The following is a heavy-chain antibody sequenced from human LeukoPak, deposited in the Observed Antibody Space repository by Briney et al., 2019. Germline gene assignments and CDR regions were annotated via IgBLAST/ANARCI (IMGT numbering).Heavy chain of an antibody. Sequence: PGGSLRLSCAASGFTFSDYYMSWIRQAPGKGLEWVSYISSSSSYTNYADSVKGRFTISRDNAKNSLYLQMNSLRAEDTAVYYCARDLRSYYGSGSYYYNWFDPWGQGTLVTVSS. CDR3: ARDLRSYYGSGSYYYNWFDP. D-gene: IGHD3-10*01. CDR1: GFTFSDYY. CDR2: ISSSSSYT. J-gene: IGHJ5*02. V-gene: IGHV3-11*05.